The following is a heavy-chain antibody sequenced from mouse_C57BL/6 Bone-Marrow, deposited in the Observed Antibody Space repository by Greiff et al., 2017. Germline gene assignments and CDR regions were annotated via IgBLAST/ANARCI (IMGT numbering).Heavy chain of an antibody. CDR2: IWGVGST. V-gene: IGHV2-6*01. CDR1: GFSLTSYG. CDR3: ASSWFAY. J-gene: IGHJ3*01. Sequence: VKLMESGPGLVAPSQSLSITCTVSGFSLTSYGVDWVRQSPGKGLEWLGVIWGVGSTHYNAALKSRLSISKDNSKSQVFLKINSLQTDYTAMYYCASSWFAYWGQGTLVTVSA.